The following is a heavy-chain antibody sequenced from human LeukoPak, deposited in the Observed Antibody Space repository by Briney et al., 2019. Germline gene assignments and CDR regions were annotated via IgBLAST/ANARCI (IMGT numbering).Heavy chain of an antibody. CDR3: ARGGVVVVAATLNWFDP. Sequence: GASVKVSCKASGYTFTSYYMHWVRQAPGQGLEWMGIINPSGGSTSYAQKFQGRVTMTRDMSTSTVYMELSSLRSEDTAVYYCARGGVVVVAATLNWFDPWGQGTLVTVSS. V-gene: IGHV1-46*01. D-gene: IGHD2-15*01. J-gene: IGHJ5*02. CDR1: GYTFTSYY. CDR2: INPSGGST.